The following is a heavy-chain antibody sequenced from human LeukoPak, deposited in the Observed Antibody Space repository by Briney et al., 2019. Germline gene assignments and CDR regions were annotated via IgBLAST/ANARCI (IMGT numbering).Heavy chain of an antibody. CDR3: ARVDFWSGLDYYYYYMDV. CDR2: IYYSGST. V-gene: IGHV4-59*01. J-gene: IGHJ6*03. D-gene: IGHD3-3*01. CDR1: GGSISSYY. Sequence: SETLPLTCTVSGGSISSYYWSWIRQPPGKGLEWIGYIYYSGSTNYNPSLKSRVTISVDTSKNQFSLKLSSVTAADTALYYCARVDFWSGLDYYYYYMDVWGKGTTVTVSS.